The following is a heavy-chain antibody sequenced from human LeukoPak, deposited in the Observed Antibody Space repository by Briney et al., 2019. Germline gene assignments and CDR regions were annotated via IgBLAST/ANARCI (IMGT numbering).Heavy chain of an antibody. CDR1: GFTFSSYA. CDR2: ISYDGSNK. CDR3: ARVKGPDLDFDY. J-gene: IGHJ4*02. V-gene: IGHV3-30-3*01. Sequence: PGRSLRLSCAASGFTFSSYAMHWVRQAPGKGLEWVAVISYDGSNKYYADSVKGRFTISRDNSKNTLYLQMNSLRAEDTAVYYCARVKGPDLDFDYWGQGTLVTVSS. D-gene: IGHD3-16*01.